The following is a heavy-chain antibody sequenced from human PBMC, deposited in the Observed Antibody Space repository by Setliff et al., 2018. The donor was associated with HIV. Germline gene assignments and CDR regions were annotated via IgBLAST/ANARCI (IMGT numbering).Heavy chain of an antibody. CDR1: GGSISSYY. V-gene: IGHV4-4*08. CDR3: ARRMSSGSYYDY. D-gene: IGHD1-26*01. CDR2: IYTSGST. Sequence: SETLSLTCTVSGGSISSYYFSWIRQPPGKGLEWIGYIYTSGSTNYNPSLKSRVTISVDTSKNQISLKLSSVTAADTAVHYCARRMSSGSYYDYWGQGTLVTVSS. J-gene: IGHJ4*02.